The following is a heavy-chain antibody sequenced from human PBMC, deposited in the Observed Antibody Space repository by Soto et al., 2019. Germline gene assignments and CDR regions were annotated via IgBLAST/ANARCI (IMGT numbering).Heavy chain of an antibody. D-gene: IGHD6-19*01. V-gene: IGHV1-69*02. CDR3: ATTVAVAVLRDAFDI. CDR1: GGTFSSYT. J-gene: IGHJ3*02. Sequence: QVQLVQSGAEVKKPGSSVKVSCKASGGTFSSYTISWVRQAPGQGLEWMGRIIPILGIANYAQKFQGRVTITADKSTSTAYMELSTLRSEVMAVYYCATTVAVAVLRDAFDIWGQGTMVTVSS. CDR2: IIPILGIA.